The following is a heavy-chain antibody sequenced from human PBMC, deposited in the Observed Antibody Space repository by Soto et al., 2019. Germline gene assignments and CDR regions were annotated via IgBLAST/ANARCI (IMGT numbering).Heavy chain of an antibody. J-gene: IGHJ6*02. Sequence: SETLSLTCAVYGGSFSGYYWTWIRQPPGTGLEWIGETNHSGSTNYNPSLKSRVTISVDTSKNQFSLKLSSVTAADTAVYYCASSNIAATGFYYYGMDVWGRGTTVTVSS. V-gene: IGHV4-34*01. CDR1: GGSFSGYY. CDR2: TNHSGST. CDR3: ASSNIAATGFYYYGMDV. D-gene: IGHD6-13*01.